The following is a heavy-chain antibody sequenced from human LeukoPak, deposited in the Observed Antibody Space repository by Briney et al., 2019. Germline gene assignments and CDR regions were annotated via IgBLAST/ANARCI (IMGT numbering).Heavy chain of an antibody. CDR1: GYTFTSYY. J-gene: IGHJ4*02. CDR3: ASGASADYDILTGYLDY. D-gene: IGHD3-9*01. V-gene: IGHV1-46*01. CDR2: INPSGGST. Sequence: ASVKVSCKASGYTFTSYYMRWVRQAPGQGLEWMGIINPSGGSTSYAQKFQGRVTMTRDTSTSTVYMELSSLRSEDTAVYYCASGASADYDILTGYLDYWGQGTLVTVSS.